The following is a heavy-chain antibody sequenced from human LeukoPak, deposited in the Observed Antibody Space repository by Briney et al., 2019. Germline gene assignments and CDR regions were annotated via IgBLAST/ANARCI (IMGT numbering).Heavy chain of an antibody. Sequence: PGRSLRLSCAASEFTFSNYFMHWVRQAPGKGLEWVALISHDGNNKYYADSVKGRFTISRDNSKNTLYLQMNSLRAEDTAVYYCAKGLQQLVPADAFDIWGQGTMVTVSS. CDR1: EFTFSNYF. CDR3: AKGLQQLVPADAFDI. D-gene: IGHD6-13*01. J-gene: IGHJ3*02. CDR2: ISHDGNNK. V-gene: IGHV3-30-3*01.